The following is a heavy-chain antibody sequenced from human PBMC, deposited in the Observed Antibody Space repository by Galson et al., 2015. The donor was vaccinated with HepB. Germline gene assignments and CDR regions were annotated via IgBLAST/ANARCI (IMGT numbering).Heavy chain of an antibody. Sequence: SLRLSCAASGFTFDDYAMHWVRQAPGKGLEWVSGISWNSGSIGYADSVKGRFTISRDNAKNSLYLQMNSLRAEDTALYYCAKSHSSGYYVADYWGQGTLVTVSS. CDR1: GFTFDDYA. CDR3: AKSHSSGYYVADY. V-gene: IGHV3-9*01. D-gene: IGHD3-22*01. CDR2: ISWNSGSI. J-gene: IGHJ4*02.